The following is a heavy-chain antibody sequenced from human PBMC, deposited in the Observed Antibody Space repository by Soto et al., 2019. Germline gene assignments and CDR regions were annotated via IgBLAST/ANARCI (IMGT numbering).Heavy chain of an antibody. CDR2: IIPIFETA. Sequence: QVELVQSGAEVKKPGSSVKVSCKASGDTFDIYGFNWVRQAPGEGLEWMGVIIPIFETAHYAQKFKGRGSITADKSTSTAYMDLGSLTSEDTAVYYCAKGGIHFADSSGHAFDSCGQGALSSVTS. J-gene: IGHJ4*02. D-gene: IGHD3-22*01. V-gene: IGHV1-69*06. CDR3: AKGGIHFADSSGHAFDS. CDR1: GDTFDIYG.